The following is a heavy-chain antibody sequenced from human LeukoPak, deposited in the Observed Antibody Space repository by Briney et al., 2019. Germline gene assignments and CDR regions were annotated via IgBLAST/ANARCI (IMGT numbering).Heavy chain of an antibody. Sequence: GASVKVSCKASGYTFTSYYMHWVRQAPGQGLEWMGIINPSGGSTSYAQKFQGRVTMTRDMSTSTVYMELSSLRSEDTAVYYCARGRIAAAGTPTAFWDYWGQGTLVTVSS. CDR2: INPSGGST. CDR3: ARGRIAAAGTPTAFWDY. J-gene: IGHJ4*02. V-gene: IGHV1-46*01. D-gene: IGHD6-13*01. CDR1: GYTFTSYY.